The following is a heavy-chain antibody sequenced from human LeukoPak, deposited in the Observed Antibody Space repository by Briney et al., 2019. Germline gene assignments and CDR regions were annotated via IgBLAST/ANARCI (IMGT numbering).Heavy chain of an antibody. Sequence: ASVKVSCKASGYTFTSYGISWVRQAPGQGLEWMGWISAYNGNTNYVQKLQGRVTMTTDTSTSTAYMELRSLRSDDTAVYYCARDPGPEYSSSSYPDYYYYMDVWGKGTTVTVSS. CDR3: ARDPGPEYSSSSYPDYYYYMDV. CDR1: GYTFTSYG. J-gene: IGHJ6*03. CDR2: ISAYNGNT. V-gene: IGHV1-18*01. D-gene: IGHD6-6*01.